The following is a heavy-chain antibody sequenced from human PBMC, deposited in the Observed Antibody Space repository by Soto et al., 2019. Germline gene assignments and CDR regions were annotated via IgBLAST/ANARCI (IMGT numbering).Heavy chain of an antibody. CDR3: ARDHCSSNSCYVFDY. D-gene: IGHD2-2*01. CDR2: ISSNGGST. CDR1: GFTFSSYA. J-gene: IGHJ4*02. Sequence: GGSLRLSCAASGFTFSSYAMHWVRQAPGKGLEYVSAISSNGGSTYYANSVKGRFTISRDNSKNTLYLQMGSLRAEDVAAYYCARDHCSSNSCYVFDYWGQGTLVTVSS. V-gene: IGHV3-64*01.